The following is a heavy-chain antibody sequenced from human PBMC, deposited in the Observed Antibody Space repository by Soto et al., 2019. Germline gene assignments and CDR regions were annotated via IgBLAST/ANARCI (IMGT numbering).Heavy chain of an antibody. CDR3: AKDRARGYCTSTSCYGDYNYYMDV. Sequence: EVQLLESGGGLVQPGGSLRLSCAASGFTFSNYAMSWVRQAPGKGLEWVSAISYSGGSTYYADSVKGRFTISRDNSKNTLYLQMNSLRAEDTAVYYCAKDRARGYCTSTSCYGDYNYYMDVWGKGTTVTVSS. CDR2: ISYSGGST. D-gene: IGHD2-2*01. J-gene: IGHJ6*03. CDR1: GFTFSNYA. V-gene: IGHV3-23*01.